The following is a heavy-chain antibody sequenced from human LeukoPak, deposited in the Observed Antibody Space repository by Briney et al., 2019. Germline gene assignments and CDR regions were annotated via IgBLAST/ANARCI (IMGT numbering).Heavy chain of an antibody. Sequence: SVKVSXKASGGTFSSYAISWVRQAPGQGLGWMGGIIPIFGTANYAQKFQGRVTITTDESTSTAYMELSSRRSEDTAVSYCARGERFLDLDYWGQGTLVTVSS. CDR2: IIPIFGTA. V-gene: IGHV1-69*05. CDR1: GGTFSSYA. CDR3: ARGERFLDLDY. J-gene: IGHJ4*02. D-gene: IGHD3-3*01.